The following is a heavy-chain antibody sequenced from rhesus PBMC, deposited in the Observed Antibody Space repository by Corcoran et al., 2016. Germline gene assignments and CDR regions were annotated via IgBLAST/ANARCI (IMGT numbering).Heavy chain of an antibody. CDR1: GFSLSPTGVG. J-gene: IGHJ4*01. Sequence: QVTLKESGPALVKPTQTLTLTCTFSGFSLSPTGVGVGWFRQPPGKALEWLASIYWDDDKYYSTSMKSRLTISKDTSKNQVVLTMTNMDPVDTATYYCARRRIAADFDYWGQGVLVTVSS. V-gene: IGHV2S1*01. D-gene: IGHD6-13*01. CDR3: ARRRIAADFDY. CDR2: IYWDDDK.